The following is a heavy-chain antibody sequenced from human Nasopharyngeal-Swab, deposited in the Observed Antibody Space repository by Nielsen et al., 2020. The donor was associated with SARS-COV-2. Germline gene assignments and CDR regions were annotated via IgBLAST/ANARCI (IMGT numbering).Heavy chain of an antibody. V-gene: IGHV4-34*12. Sequence: SETLSLTCAVYGGSFSGYSWIWVRQPPGKGLEWIGQIIHSGSTNYNPSLKSRVTISADTSKNQLSLKVNSVTAADTAVYYCARISGWYWLDPWGQRTLVTVSS. CDR3: ARISGWYWLDP. J-gene: IGHJ5*02. CDR2: IIHSGST. D-gene: IGHD6-19*01. CDR1: GGSFSGYS.